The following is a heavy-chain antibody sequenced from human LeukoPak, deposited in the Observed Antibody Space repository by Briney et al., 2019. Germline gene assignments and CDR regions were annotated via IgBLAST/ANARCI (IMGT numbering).Heavy chain of an antibody. CDR2: ISGSGGST. CDR3: AKDRRYYYDSSGYFDY. J-gene: IGHJ4*02. V-gene: IGHV3-23*01. D-gene: IGHD3-22*01. Sequence: GGSLRLSCAASGFTFSSYAMSWVRQAPGKGLEWVSAISGSGGSTYYADSVKGRFTISRDNSKNTLYLQMNSLRAEDTAVYYCAKDRRYYYDSSGYFDYWGQGTLVTVSS. CDR1: GFTFSSYA.